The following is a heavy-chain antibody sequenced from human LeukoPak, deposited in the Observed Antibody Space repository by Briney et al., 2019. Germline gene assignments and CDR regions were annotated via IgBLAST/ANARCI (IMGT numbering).Heavy chain of an antibody. Sequence: ASVKVSCKASGYTFTGYYLHWVRQAPGQGLEWMGWINPNSGGTNYAQKFQGRVTLTRDTSISTAYMELSRLSSDDTAVYYCATDLGSSWIYWGQGTLVTVSS. D-gene: IGHD6-13*01. CDR2: INPNSGGT. CDR1: GYTFTGYY. CDR3: ATDLGSSWIY. V-gene: IGHV1-2*02. J-gene: IGHJ4*01.